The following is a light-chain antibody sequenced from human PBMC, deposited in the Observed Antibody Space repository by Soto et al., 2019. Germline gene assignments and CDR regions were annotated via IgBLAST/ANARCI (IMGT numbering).Light chain of an antibody. CDR1: QGNNTF. CDR2: GAS. CDR3: QQLTACGFS. V-gene: IGKV1-9*01. Sequence: IQLTQSPSSLSASVGDRVSISCRASQGNNTFVAWYQQKSGKAPKLLIYGASTLQSGVPSRFSGSGSGTEFTLTISGLQPEDFATYYCQQLTACGFSFGQGTKLDIK. J-gene: IGKJ2*01.